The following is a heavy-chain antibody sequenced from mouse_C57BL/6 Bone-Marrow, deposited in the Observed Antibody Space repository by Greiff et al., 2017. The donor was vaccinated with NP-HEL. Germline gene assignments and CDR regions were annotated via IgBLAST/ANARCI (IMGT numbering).Heavy chain of an antibody. Sequence: QVQLKQPGAELVRPGTSVKLSCKASGYTFTSYWMHWVKQRPGQGLEWIGVIDPSDSYTNYNQKFKGKATLTVDTSSSTAYMQLSSLTSGDSAVYYCARGRERPNYWGQGTSVTVSS. CDR3: ARGRERPNY. V-gene: IGHV1-59*01. CDR1: GYTFTSYW. J-gene: IGHJ4*01. CDR2: IDPSDSYT.